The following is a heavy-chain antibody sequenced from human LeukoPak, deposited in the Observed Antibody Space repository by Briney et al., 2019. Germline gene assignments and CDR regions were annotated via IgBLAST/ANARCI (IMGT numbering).Heavy chain of an antibody. D-gene: IGHD6-25*01. V-gene: IGHV4-39*02. J-gene: IGHJ4*02. CDR1: GVSINSYY. CDR2: VYYGRSP. CDR3: ARSSGTGTFSY. Sequence: SSETLSLTCTVSGVSINSYYWAWIRQPPGKGLEWIGSVYYGRSPYFNPSLESRATISVDTSKNHFSLKMSSVTAADTAVYYCARSSGTGTFSYWGQGTLVTVSS.